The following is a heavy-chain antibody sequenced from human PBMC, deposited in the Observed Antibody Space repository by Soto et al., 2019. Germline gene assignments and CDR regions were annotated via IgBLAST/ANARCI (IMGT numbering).Heavy chain of an antibody. CDR2: IIPLFGTA. V-gene: IGHV1-69*12. Sequence: QVQVVQSGTEVKKPGSSVKVSCKTSGGTFTSYAISWVRQAPGQGLEWMGGIIPLFGTANYAQNFQGRVTITADESASTAYMELSSLTSEDTAVYYCAREDLYWGQGNLVTVSS. CDR3: AREDLY. J-gene: IGHJ4*02. CDR1: GGTFTSYA.